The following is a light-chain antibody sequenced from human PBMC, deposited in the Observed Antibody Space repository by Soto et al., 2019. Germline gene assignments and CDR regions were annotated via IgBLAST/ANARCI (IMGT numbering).Light chain of an antibody. CDR3: QQYKSWPRT. CDR2: GTS. Sequence: EIEMTQSPATLYVSPGERAALSCRASQSVGTSLAWYQQIPGQAPRLLIYGTSSRATGIPARFSGSGSDTEFTLTISTLQSEDFAVHHCQQYKSWPRTFGQGTKVDIK. CDR1: QSVGTS. J-gene: IGKJ1*01. V-gene: IGKV3-15*01.